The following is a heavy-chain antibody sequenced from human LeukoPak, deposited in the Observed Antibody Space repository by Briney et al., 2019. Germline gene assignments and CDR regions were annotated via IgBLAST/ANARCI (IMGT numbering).Heavy chain of an antibody. CDR1: GGSISSYY. V-gene: IGHV4-59*01. CDR2: INYSGST. D-gene: IGHD3-22*01. CDR3: ARAVTMIVPTGRYYYYYMDV. J-gene: IGHJ6*03. Sequence: SETLSLTCTVSGGSISSYYWSWIRQPPGKGLEWNGYINYSGSTNYNPSLKSRVTISVDTSKNQFSLKLSSVTAADTAVYYCARAVTMIVPTGRYYYYYMDVWGKGTTVTVSS.